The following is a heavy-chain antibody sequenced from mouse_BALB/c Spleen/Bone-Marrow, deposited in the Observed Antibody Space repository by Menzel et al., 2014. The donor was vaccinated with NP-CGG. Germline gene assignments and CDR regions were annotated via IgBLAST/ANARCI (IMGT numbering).Heavy chain of an antibody. Sequence: EVQLVESGAELVKPGASVKLSCKASGFNVKDTYMHWVKQRPEQGLEWIGRIDPANGNTKYDQKFQGKATITADTSSNTAYLMLSSLPSEDTAVYYCAAYCDGSSDGFAYWGQGTLVTVSA. CDR3: AAYCDGSSDGFAY. J-gene: IGHJ3*01. CDR1: GFNVKDTY. CDR2: IDPANGNT. V-gene: IGHV14-3*02. D-gene: IGHD1-1*01.